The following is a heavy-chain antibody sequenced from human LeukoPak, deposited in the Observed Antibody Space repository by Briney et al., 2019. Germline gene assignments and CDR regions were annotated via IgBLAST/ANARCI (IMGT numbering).Heavy chain of an antibody. D-gene: IGHD3-3*01. J-gene: IGHJ6*03. CDR1: GYTFTSYG. Sequence: ASVKVSCKASGYTFTSYGISWVRQAPGQGLEWMGWISAYNGNTNYAQKLQGRVTMTTDTSTSTAYMELRSLRSDDTAVYYCARDRGPYYDFWSGHPPWYYYYYMDVWGKGTTVTVSS. CDR2: ISAYNGNT. CDR3: ARDRGPYYDFWSGHPPWYYYYYMDV. V-gene: IGHV1-18*01.